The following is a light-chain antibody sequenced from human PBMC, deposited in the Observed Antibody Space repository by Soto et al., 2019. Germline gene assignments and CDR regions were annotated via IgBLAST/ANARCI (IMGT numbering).Light chain of an antibody. CDR2: DAS. CDR1: QGVSSS. V-gene: IGKV3-15*01. CDR3: QHYVTWPLT. J-gene: IGKJ4*01. Sequence: ELVLTQSACTLSWSPGERATLSCRASQGVSSSLAWYQQKPGQAPRLLIYDASTRATGIPARFSGSRSGAEFTLTISSLQSEDFAVYCCQHYVTWPLTFGGGTKVDIK.